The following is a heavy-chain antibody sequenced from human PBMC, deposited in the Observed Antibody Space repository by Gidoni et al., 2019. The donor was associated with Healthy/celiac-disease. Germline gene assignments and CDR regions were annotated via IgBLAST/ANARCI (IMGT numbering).Heavy chain of an antibody. J-gene: IGHJ4*02. CDR3: AKASRGYCSSTSCYGYFDY. CDR1: GFTLSRYA. V-gene: IGHV3-23*01. D-gene: IGHD2-2*01. Sequence: EVQLLESGGGLVQPGGSLRLSCAASGFTLSRYAMSWVRQAPGKGLEWVSAISGSGGSTYYADSVKGRFTISRDNSKNTLYLQMNSLRAEDTAVYYCAKASRGYCSSTSCYGYFDYWGQGTLVTVSS. CDR2: ISGSGGST.